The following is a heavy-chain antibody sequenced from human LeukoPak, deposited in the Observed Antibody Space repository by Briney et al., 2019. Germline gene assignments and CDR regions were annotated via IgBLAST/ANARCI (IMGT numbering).Heavy chain of an antibody. CDR2: IYSGGST. CDR3: AREGGRGYSYGLSRYYYGLDV. D-gene: IGHD5-18*01. J-gene: IGHJ6*02. CDR1: GFTVSSNY. V-gene: IGHV3-53*04. Sequence: GGSLRLSCAASGFTVSSNYMSWVRQAPGKGLEWVSVIYSGGSTYYADSVKGRFTISRHNSKNTLYLQMNSLRAEDTAVYYCAREGGRGYSYGLSRYYYGLDVWGRGTTVTVSS.